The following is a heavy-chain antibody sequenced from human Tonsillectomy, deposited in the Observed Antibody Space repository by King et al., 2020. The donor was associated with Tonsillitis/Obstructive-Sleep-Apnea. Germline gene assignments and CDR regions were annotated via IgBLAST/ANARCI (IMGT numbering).Heavy chain of an antibody. D-gene: IGHD3-22*01. J-gene: IGHJ5*02. Sequence: VQLQQWGAGLLKPSETLSLTCAVYGGSFSGYYWSWIRQPPGKGLEWIGEINHSGSTNYNPSLKSRVTISVDTSKNQFSLKLSSVTAADTAVYYCASATYYYDSSGYKAGGFDPWGQGTLVTVSS. CDR2: INHSGST. V-gene: IGHV4-34*01. CDR3: ASATYYYDSSGYKAGGFDP. CDR1: GGSFSGYY.